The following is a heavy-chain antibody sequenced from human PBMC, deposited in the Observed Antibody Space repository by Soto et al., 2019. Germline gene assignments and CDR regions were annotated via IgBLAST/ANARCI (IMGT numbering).Heavy chain of an antibody. Sequence: GGSLRLSCAASGFTFSSYWMSWVRQAPGKGLEWVANIKQDGSEKYYVDSVKGRFTISRDNAKNSLYLQMNSLRAEDTAVYYCARENYDILTGYFPAYFDYWGQGTLVTVSS. CDR3: ARENYDILTGYFPAYFDY. D-gene: IGHD3-9*01. J-gene: IGHJ4*02. CDR2: IKQDGSEK. V-gene: IGHV3-7*05. CDR1: GFTFSSYW.